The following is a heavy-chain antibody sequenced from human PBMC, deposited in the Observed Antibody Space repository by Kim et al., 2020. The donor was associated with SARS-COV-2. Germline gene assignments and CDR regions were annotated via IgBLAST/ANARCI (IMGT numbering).Heavy chain of an antibody. CDR3: ARANSSWYGVNYYFDY. CDR2: ISSSGSTI. V-gene: IGHV3-48*03. D-gene: IGHD6-13*01. CDR1: GFTFSSYE. J-gene: IGHJ4*02. Sequence: GGSLRLSCAASGFTFSSYEMNWVRQAPGKGLEWVSYISSSGSTIYYADSVKGRFTISRDNAKNSLYLQMNSLRAEDTAVYYCARANSSWYGVNYYFDYWGPGTLVTVSS.